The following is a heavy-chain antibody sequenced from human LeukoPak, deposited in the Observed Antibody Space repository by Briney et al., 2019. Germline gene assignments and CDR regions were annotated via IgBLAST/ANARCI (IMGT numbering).Heavy chain of an antibody. Sequence: GGSLRLSCAASGFTFSSYAMSWVRQAPGKGLEWVSAISGSGGSTYYADSVKGRFTISRDNSKNTLYLQMNSLRAEDTAVYYCAENRLSGLLSPFDYWGQGTLVTVSS. CDR3: AENRLSGLLSPFDY. V-gene: IGHV3-23*01. CDR1: GFTFSSYA. J-gene: IGHJ4*02. CDR2: ISGSGGST. D-gene: IGHD3-3*01.